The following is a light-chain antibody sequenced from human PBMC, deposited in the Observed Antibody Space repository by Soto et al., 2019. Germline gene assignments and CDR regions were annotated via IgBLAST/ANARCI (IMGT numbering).Light chain of an antibody. V-gene: IGKV3-15*01. CDR1: QSVSSN. CDR3: QQYNNWPLT. CDR2: GAS. Sequence: RVMTQSPATLSVSPGERATLSCRASQSVSSNLAWYQQKAGQAPRLLMYGASTRATGIPARFSGSGSGTEFTLTISSLQYEDFAVYYCQQYNNWPLTFGGGTKVAIK. J-gene: IGKJ4*01.